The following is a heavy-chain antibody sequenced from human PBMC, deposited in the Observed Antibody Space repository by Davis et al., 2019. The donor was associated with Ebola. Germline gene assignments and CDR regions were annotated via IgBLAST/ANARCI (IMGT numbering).Heavy chain of an antibody. Sequence: GSLRLSCAASGFTFSSYIMNWVRQAPGKGLEWIGEIYHSGSTNYNPSLKSRVTISVDKSKNQFSLKLSSVTAADTAVYYCASRGVVVVPAAGWGQGTLVTVSS. CDR1: GFTFSSYIM. J-gene: IGHJ4*02. CDR3: ASRGVVVVPAAG. D-gene: IGHD2-2*01. V-gene: IGHV4-4*02. CDR2: IYHSGST.